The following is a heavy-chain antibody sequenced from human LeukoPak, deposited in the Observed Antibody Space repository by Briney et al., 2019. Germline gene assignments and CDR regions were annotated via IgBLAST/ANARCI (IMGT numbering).Heavy chain of an antibody. CDR2: ISGSGGST. Sequence: GRSLRLSCAASGFTFSSYAMSWVRQAPGKGLEWVSAISGSGGSTYYADSVKGRFTISRDNSKNTLYLQMNSPRAEDTAVYYCAKVLDYYGSGSYGPWGQGTLVTVSS. D-gene: IGHD3-10*01. CDR1: GFTFSSYA. V-gene: IGHV3-23*01. CDR3: AKVLDYYGSGSYGP. J-gene: IGHJ5*02.